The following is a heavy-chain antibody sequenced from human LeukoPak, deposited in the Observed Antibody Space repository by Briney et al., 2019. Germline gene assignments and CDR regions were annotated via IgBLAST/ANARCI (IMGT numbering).Heavy chain of an antibody. CDR2: IFTSGSA. CDR3: ARGGSGFSIGL. CDR1: GGSISSGTYY. Sequence: SETLSLTCTVSGGSISSGTYYWSWIRQPAGKGLEWIGRIFTSGSANYNPSLKSRVTISVDTSKNQFSLKLSSVTAADTAVYYCARGGSGFSIGLGGQGTLVTVSS. J-gene: IGHJ4*02. D-gene: IGHD2/OR15-2a*01. V-gene: IGHV4-61*02.